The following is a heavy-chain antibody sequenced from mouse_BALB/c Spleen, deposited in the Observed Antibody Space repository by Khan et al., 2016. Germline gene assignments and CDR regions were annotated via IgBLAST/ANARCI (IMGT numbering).Heavy chain of an antibody. J-gene: IGHJ4*01. D-gene: IGHD2-1*01. CDR1: GFKIKDYY. Sequence: VQLQQSGAELVRSGASVKLSCKASGFKIKDYYMHWAKQRPEQGLEWIGWIDPENGDAEYAPNFQGKATLTEDTSSTPASLQLIILTSEDTAFSYFTPIYSGNYSALDYWGHGPSVTVSS. CDR2: IDPENGDA. V-gene: IGHV14-4*02. CDR3: TPIYSGNYSALDY.